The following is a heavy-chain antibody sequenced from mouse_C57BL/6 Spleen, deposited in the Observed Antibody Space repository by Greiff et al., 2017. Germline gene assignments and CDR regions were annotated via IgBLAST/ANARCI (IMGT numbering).Heavy chain of an antibody. Sequence: VQLQQPGAELVKPGASVKLSCKASGYTFTSYWMHWVKQRPGQGLEWIGMIHPNSGSTNYNEKFKSKATLTVDKSSSTAYMQLSSLTSEDSAVYYCGRDDYGWFAYWGQGTLVTVSA. CDR3: GRDDYGWFAY. V-gene: IGHV1-64*01. CDR1: GYTFTSYW. CDR2: IHPNSGST. J-gene: IGHJ3*01. D-gene: IGHD2-4*01.